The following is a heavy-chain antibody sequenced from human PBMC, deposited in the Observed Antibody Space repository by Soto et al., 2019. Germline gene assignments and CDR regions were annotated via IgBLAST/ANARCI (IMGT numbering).Heavy chain of an antibody. CDR2: ISYDGSNK. CDR3: AKDALLWFGELSGY. D-gene: IGHD3-10*01. CDR1: GFNFSTYG. Sequence: VGSLRLSCAASGFNFSTYGMHWVRQAPGKGLEWVAVISYDGSNKYYADSVKGRFTISRDNSKNTLYLQMNSLRAEDTAVYYCAKDALLWFGELSGYWGQGTLVTVSS. V-gene: IGHV3-30*18. J-gene: IGHJ4*02.